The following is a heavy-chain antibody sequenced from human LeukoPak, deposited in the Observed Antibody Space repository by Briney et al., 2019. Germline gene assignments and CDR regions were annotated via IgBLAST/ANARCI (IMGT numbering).Heavy chain of an antibody. J-gene: IGHJ4*02. CDR2: IKQDGSEG. V-gene: IGHV3-7*01. Sequence: GGSLRLSCAASGFTFSTCAMHWVRQAPGKGLEWVANIKQDGSEGYYVDSVKGRFTFSRDNAKNSLYLQINSLRAEDTAVYYCARLGEKADFDYWGQGTLVTVSS. CDR1: GFTFSTCA. CDR3: ARLGEKADFDY. D-gene: IGHD3-16*01.